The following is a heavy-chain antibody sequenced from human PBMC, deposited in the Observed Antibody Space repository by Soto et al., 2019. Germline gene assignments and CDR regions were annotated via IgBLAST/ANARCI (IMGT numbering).Heavy chain of an antibody. CDR3: AKNACFYYGSGRHYPVSY. D-gene: IGHD3-10*01. CDR2: ICSGGST. V-gene: IGHV3-66*01. Sequence: GGSLRLSCAASGFTVSTKYMSWVRQAPGKGLEWVSVICSGGSTFYADSVRGRFTISRDNSKNTLYLQMNSLRAEDTAAYYCAKNACFYYGSGRHYPVSYSGQGSLVLVSS. CDR1: GFTVSTKY. J-gene: IGHJ4*02.